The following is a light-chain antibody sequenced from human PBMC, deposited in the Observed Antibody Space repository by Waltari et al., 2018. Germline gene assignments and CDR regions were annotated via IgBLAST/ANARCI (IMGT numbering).Light chain of an antibody. CDR1: QHISSW. Sequence: DILMTQSPSTLSASVGARVTIPCRASQHISSWLAWYQQRPGKAPKLLISKASTLEGGVPSRFSGGRSGTEFTLTITNLQPDDFATYYCQQYSDYPMYTFGQGTKLEI. CDR3: QQYSDYPMYT. CDR2: KAS. V-gene: IGKV1-5*03. J-gene: IGKJ2*01.